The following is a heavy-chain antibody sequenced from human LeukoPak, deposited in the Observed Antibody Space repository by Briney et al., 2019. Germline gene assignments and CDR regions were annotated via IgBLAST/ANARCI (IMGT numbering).Heavy chain of an antibody. CDR3: ARDLGGMIDAFDI. J-gene: IGHJ3*02. D-gene: IGHD3-16*01. Sequence: SETLSLTCAVSGGSISSGGYSLSWIRQPPGKGLEWIGYIYHSGSTYYNPSLKSRVTISVDRSKNQFSLKLSSVTAADTAVYYCARDLGGMIDAFDIWGQGTMVTVSS. CDR1: GGSISSGGYS. CDR2: IYHSGST. V-gene: IGHV4-30-2*01.